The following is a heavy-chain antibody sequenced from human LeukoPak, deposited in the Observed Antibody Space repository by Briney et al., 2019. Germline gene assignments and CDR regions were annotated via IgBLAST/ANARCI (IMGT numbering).Heavy chain of an antibody. CDR3: ARENSQYQLLSHYYYYYYMDV. V-gene: IGHV3-7*01. D-gene: IGHD2-2*01. Sequence: GGSLRLSCAASGFTFSIYWMSWVRQAPGKGLEWVANIKQDGSEKYYVDSVKGRFTISRDNAKNSLYLRMNSLRAEDTAVYYCARENSQYQLLSHYYYYYYMDVWGKGTTVTVSS. J-gene: IGHJ6*03. CDR1: GFTFSIYW. CDR2: IKQDGSEK.